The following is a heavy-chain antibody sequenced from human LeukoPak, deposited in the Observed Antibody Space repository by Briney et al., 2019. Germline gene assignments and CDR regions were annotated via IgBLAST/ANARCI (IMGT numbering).Heavy chain of an antibody. V-gene: IGHV3-33*01. J-gene: IGHJ6*02. D-gene: IGHD6-19*01. CDR2: IWYDGSNK. Sequence: PGGSLRLSCAASGFTFSSYGMHWVRQAPGKGLGWVAVIWYDGSNKYYADSVKGRFTISRDNSKNTLYLQMNSLRAEDTAVYYCAREDSSGWYGVYCYYYYGMDVWGQGTTVTVSS. CDR3: AREDSSGWYGVYCYYYYGMDV. CDR1: GFTFSSYG.